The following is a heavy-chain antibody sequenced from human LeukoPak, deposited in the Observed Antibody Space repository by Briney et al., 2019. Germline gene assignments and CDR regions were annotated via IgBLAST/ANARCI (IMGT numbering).Heavy chain of an antibody. J-gene: IGHJ3*02. V-gene: IGHV4-34*01. D-gene: IGHD6-13*01. CDR2: INHSGST. CDR1: GGSFSGYY. Sequence: PSETLSLTCAVYGGSFSGYYWSWIRQPPGKGLEWIGEINHSGSTNYNPSLKSRVTISVDTSKNQFSLKLSSVTAADTAVYYCVRDGDSSSWYSDAFDIWGQGTMVTVSS. CDR3: VRDGDSSSWYSDAFDI.